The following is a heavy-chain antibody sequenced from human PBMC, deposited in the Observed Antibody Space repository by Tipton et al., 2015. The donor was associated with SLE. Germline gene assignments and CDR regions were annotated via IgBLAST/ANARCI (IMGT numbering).Heavy chain of an antibody. D-gene: IGHD3-3*01. V-gene: IGHV3-33*05. CDR1: GFTFSNYA. CDR2: ISSEGSDK. CDR3: AGSRFLKWLCYIDY. Sequence: SLRLSCSASGFTFSNYAMYWVRQAPGKGLEWVSVISSEGSDKHYADSVKGRFTISRDNSKNALYLQMNRLRVEDTAVYFCAGSRFLKWLCYIDYWGQGTQVTVSS. J-gene: IGHJ4*02.